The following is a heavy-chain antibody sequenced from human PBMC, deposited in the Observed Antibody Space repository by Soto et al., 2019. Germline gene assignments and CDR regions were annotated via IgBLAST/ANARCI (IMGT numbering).Heavy chain of an antibody. CDR1: GFTFSSYA. D-gene: IGHD2-15*01. CDR3: AKNEYYDGYCSGGSCYYFDY. V-gene: IGHV3-23*01. J-gene: IGHJ4*02. CDR2: ISGSGGST. Sequence: GGSLRLSCAASGFTFSSYAMSWVRQAPGKGLEWVSAISGSGGSTYYADSVKGRFTISRDNSKNTLYLQMNSLRAEDTAVYYCAKNEYYDGYCSGGSCYYFDYWGQGTLVTVSS.